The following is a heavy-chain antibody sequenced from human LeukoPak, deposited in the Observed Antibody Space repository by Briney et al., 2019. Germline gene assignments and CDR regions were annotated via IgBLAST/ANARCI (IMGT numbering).Heavy chain of an antibody. J-gene: IGHJ5*02. D-gene: IGHD5-12*01. CDR2: ISYDGSNK. Sequence: GRSPRLSCAASGFTFSSYAMHWVRQAPGKGLEWVAVISYDGSNKYYADSVKGRFTISRDNSKNTLYLQMNSLRAEDTAVYYCAGGYSGYGFDPWGQGTLVTVSS. CDR3: AGGYSGYGFDP. CDR1: GFTFSSYA. V-gene: IGHV3-30*04.